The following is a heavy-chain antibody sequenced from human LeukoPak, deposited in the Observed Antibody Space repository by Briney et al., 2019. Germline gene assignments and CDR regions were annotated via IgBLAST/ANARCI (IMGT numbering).Heavy chain of an antibody. CDR1: GGTFSSYA. CDR3: ARDPQEEGYCSGGSCLNYYYGMDV. V-gene: IGHV1-69*04. J-gene: IGHJ6*02. D-gene: IGHD2-15*01. CDR2: IIPILGIA. Sequence: ASVKVSCKASGGTFSSYAISWVRQAPGQGLEWMGRIIPILGIANYAQKFQGRVTITADKSTSTAYMELSSLRSEDTAVYYCARDPQEEGYCSGGSCLNYYYGMDVWGQGTTVTVSS.